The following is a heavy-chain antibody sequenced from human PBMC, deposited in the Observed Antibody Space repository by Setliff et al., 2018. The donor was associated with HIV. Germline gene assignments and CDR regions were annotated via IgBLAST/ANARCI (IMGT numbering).Heavy chain of an antibody. J-gene: IGHJ4*02. CDR3: TTGVIFYYYDSSGYSVDNDY. V-gene: IGHV3-15*01. D-gene: IGHD3-22*01. CDR1: GFTFSNAW. CDR2: IKSKTDGGTT. Sequence: GGSLRLPCAASGFTFSNAWMSWVRQAPGKGLEWVGRIKSKTDGGTTDYAAPVKGRFTISRDDSKNTLYLQMNSLKTDDTAVYYCTTGVIFYYYDSSGYSVDNDYWGQGTLVTVSS.